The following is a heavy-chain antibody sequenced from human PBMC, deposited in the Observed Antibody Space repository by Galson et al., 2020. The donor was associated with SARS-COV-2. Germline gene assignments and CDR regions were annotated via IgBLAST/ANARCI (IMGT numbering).Heavy chain of an antibody. V-gene: IGHV3-7*01. CDR2: MKGDGSEK. J-gene: IGHJ4*02. CDR1: GFTFGEYW. Sequence: GESLKISCVASGFTFGEYWMDWVRQATGKGLEWVANMKGDGSEKYYVDSVKGRFTIFRDNAKNSLYLQMDSLRAEDTAVYYCSRQLDEWGQGTLGTVSS. CDR3: SRQLDE.